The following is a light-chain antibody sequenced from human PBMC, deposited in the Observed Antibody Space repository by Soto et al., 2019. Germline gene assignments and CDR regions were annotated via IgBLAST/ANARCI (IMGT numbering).Light chain of an antibody. CDR1: ESVSSSY. V-gene: IGKV3-20*01. CDR3: QQYGSSPLT. J-gene: IGKJ1*01. CDR2: GAS. Sequence: EIMLTQSPGTLSLSPGERATLSCRASESVSSSYLAWYQHQPGQAPRLLIYGASSRATGIPDRFSGSGSGTDFTLTIRRLEPKDFAVYYCQQYGSSPLTFGQGTKVEIK.